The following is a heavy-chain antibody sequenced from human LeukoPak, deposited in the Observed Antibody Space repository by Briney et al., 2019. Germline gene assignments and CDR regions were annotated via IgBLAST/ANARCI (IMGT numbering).Heavy chain of an antibody. Sequence: TGGSLRLSCAASGFTFSSYGMSWVRQAPGKGLEWVSAISGSGGSTYYADSVKGRFTVSGDNSKNTLYLQMSSLTAADTAVYYCAKDRSIRPYYTFAHWGQGTLVTVSS. CDR1: GFTFSSYG. J-gene: IGHJ4*02. V-gene: IGHV3-23*01. D-gene: IGHD1-26*01. CDR2: ISGSGGST. CDR3: AKDRSIRPYYTFAH.